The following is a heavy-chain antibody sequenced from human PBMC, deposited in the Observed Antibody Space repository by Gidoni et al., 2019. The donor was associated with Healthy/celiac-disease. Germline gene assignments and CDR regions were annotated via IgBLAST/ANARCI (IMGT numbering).Heavy chain of an antibody. Sequence: QVQLVQSGAEVKKPGSSVKVSCKASGGTFSSYAISWVRQAPGQGLEWMGGIIPIFGTANYAQKFQGRVTITADKSTSTAYMELSSLRSEDTAVYYCAREGFDGSGSYYNVEYYYYGMDVWGQGTTVTVSS. V-gene: IGHV1-69*06. D-gene: IGHD3-10*01. J-gene: IGHJ6*02. CDR2: IIPIFGTA. CDR3: AREGFDGSGSYYNVEYYYYGMDV. CDR1: GGTFSSYA.